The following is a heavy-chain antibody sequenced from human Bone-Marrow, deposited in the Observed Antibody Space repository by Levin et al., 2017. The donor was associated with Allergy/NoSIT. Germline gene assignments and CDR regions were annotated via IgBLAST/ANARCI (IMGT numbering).Heavy chain of an antibody. Sequence: GESLKISCQASGYSFTSSSINWVRQAPGHGLQWMGRINTNTRNPTYAQGFTGRFVFSLDTSVSTAFLQISSLKAEDTAVYYCARVRARHLVAVDYWGQGTQVTVSS. D-gene: IGHD6-6*01. CDR1: GYSFTSSS. V-gene: IGHV7-4-1*02. J-gene: IGHJ4*02. CDR2: INTNTRNP. CDR3: ARVRARHLVAVDY.